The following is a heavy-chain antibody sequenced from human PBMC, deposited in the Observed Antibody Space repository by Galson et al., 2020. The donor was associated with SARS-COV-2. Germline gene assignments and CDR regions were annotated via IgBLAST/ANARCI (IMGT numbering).Heavy chain of an antibody. CDR3: AREDYGEYGRDV. J-gene: IGHJ6*02. CDR1: GFTFSSYA. V-gene: IGHV3-30*04. D-gene: IGHD4-17*01. CDR2: ISYDGSNK. Sequence: GESLKISCAASGFTFSSYAMHWVRPAPGKGLEWVAVISYDGSNKYYADSVKGRFTISRDNSKNTLYLQMNSLRAEDTAVYYCAREDYGEYGRDVWGQGTTVTVSS.